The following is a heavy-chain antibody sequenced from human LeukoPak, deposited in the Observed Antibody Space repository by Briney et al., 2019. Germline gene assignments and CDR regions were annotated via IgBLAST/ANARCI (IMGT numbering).Heavy chain of an antibody. V-gene: IGHV1-69*04. Sequence: SVRVSCKASGGTFSSYAISWVRQAPGQGLEWMGRIIPILGIANYAQKFQGRVTITADKSTSTAYMELSSLRSEDTAVYYCGLDLSYSSGWGLGYWGQGTLVTVSS. CDR1: GGTFSSYA. CDR3: GLDLSYSSGWGLGY. CDR2: IIPILGIA. D-gene: IGHD6-19*01. J-gene: IGHJ4*02.